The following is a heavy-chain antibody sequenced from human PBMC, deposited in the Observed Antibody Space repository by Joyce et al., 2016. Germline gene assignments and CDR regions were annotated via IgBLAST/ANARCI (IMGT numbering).Heavy chain of an antibody. CDR1: GGSDRSESYY. CDR3: ARVLEGRTFDI. V-gene: IGHV4-61*01. CDR2: IHYSGSA. Sequence: QVQLQESGPGLVRPLETLSLTCTVSGGSDRSESYYWSWVRQTPGKGLEWSGHIHYSGSANYKSSLKNRVAISVDTPTNQFFLELRSLSAADTAVYYCARVLEGRTFDIWGQGTTVIVS. J-gene: IGHJ3*02.